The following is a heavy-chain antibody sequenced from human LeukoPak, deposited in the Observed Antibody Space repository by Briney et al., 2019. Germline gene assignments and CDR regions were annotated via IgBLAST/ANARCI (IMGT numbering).Heavy chain of an antibody. V-gene: IGHV4-39*01. Sequence: SETLSLTCTVSGGSISSSIYYWGWIRQPPGKGLEWIGSIYYSGSTYYNPSLKSRVTISVDTSKNQFSLKLSSVTAADTAVYYCARREWELTWNWFDPWGQGTLVTVSS. CDR3: ARREWELTWNWFDP. J-gene: IGHJ5*02. D-gene: IGHD1-26*01. CDR2: IYYSGST. CDR1: GGSISSSIYY.